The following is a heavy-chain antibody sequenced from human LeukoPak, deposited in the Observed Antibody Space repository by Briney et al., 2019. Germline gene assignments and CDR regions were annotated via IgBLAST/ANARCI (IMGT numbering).Heavy chain of an antibody. CDR1: GFTFSDYY. Sequence: GGSLRLSCAASGFTFSDYYMSWIRQAPGKGLEWVSYISSSGSTIYYADSVKGRFTISRDNSKNTLYLQINSLRAEDTAVYYCAKGDYSNYVRSYFDYWGQGTLVTVSS. D-gene: IGHD4-11*01. J-gene: IGHJ4*02. CDR3: AKGDYSNYVRSYFDY. V-gene: IGHV3-11*01. CDR2: ISSSGSTI.